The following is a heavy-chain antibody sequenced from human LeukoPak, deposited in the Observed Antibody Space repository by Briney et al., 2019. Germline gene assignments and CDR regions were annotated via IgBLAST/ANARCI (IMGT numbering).Heavy chain of an antibody. J-gene: IGHJ5*02. CDR1: GCSISSGYY. D-gene: IGHD3-10*01. V-gene: IGHV4-38-2*02. CDR3: AREKGRYWFDP. Sequence: SETLSLTCAVSGCSISSGYYWGWIRQPPGKGLEWIGSIYHSGGAYYNSSLKSRVTISVDTSKNQFSLNLSSVTAADMAVYYCAREKGRYWFDPWGQGTLVTVSS. CDR2: IYHSGGA.